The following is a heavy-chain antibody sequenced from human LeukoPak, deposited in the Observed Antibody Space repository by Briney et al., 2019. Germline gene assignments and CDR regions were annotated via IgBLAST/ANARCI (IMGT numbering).Heavy chain of an antibody. V-gene: IGHV3-48*03. J-gene: IGHJ4*02. CDR2: ISASGYTI. CDR1: GFTFSSYE. D-gene: IGHD6-19*01. Sequence: GGSLRLSCSASGFTFSSYEMNWVRQAPGKGLEWVSYISASGYTIYYADSVKGRFTISRDNAKNSLYLQMNSLRAEDTAVYYCARNPRPGYSSGWIFDYWGQGTLVTVSS. CDR3: ARNPRPGYSSGWIFDY.